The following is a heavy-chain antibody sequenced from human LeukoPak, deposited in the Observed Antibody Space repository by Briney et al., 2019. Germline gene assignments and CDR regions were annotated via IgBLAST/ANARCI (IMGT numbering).Heavy chain of an antibody. CDR3: ARVGTYYDFWSGSYYYGMDV. D-gene: IGHD3-3*01. CDR2: INHSRNT. Sequence: PSETLSLTCAVYGGSFSGYYWSWIRQPPGKGLEWIGEINHSRNTNYNPSLKSRVTISVDTSKNQFSLKVSSVTAADTAVYYCARVGTYYDFWSGSYYYGMDVWGQGTTVTVSS. V-gene: IGHV4-34*01. CDR1: GGSFSGYY. J-gene: IGHJ6*02.